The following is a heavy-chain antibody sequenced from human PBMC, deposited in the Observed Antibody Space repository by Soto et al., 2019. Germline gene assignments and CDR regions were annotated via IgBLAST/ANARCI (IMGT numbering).Heavy chain of an antibody. D-gene: IGHD6-13*01. V-gene: IGHV3-21*01. CDR3: ARIRMYYSSSEAAYYLDY. CDR2: ISSSGTYI. Sequence: GGSLRLSCAASGFTFSDYAMNWVRQPPGKGLEWVSSISSSGTYIYYADSLKGRFTISRDTAKNSVDLQMNSLRADDTAVHYCARIRMYYSSSEAAYYLDYWGQGVMVTGLL. CDR1: GFTFSDYA. J-gene: IGHJ4*02.